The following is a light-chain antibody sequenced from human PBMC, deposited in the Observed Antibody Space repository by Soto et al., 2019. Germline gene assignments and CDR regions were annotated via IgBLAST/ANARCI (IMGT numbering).Light chain of an antibody. CDR3: QQYNSYSPWT. CDR2: DVS. V-gene: IGKV1-5*01. J-gene: IGKJ1*01. Sequence: DIQITQSPSTLSGSVGDRVTITCRASQSISSWLAWYQQKPGRAPNLLIYDVSNLESGVPSRFSGSGSGTEFTLTISSLQADDFATYYCQQYNSYSPWTFGQGTKVDIK. CDR1: QSISSW.